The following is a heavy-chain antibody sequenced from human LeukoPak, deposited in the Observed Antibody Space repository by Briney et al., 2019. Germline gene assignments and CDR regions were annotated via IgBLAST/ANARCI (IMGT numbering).Heavy chain of an antibody. Sequence: SETLSLTCAVYGGSFSGYYWSWIRQPPGKGLEWIGEINHGGSTNYNPALKSRVTISVDTSKNQFSLKLSSVTAADTAVYYCARDVTYHTYWGQGTLVTVSS. CDR2: INHGGST. D-gene: IGHD1-14*01. CDR3: ARDVTYHTY. V-gene: IGHV4-34*01. J-gene: IGHJ4*02. CDR1: GGSFSGYY.